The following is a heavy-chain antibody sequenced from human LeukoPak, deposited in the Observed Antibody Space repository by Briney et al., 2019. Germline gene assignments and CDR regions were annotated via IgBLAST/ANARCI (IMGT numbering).Heavy chain of an antibody. CDR1: GYTLPELS. Sequence: AAVKVSCKVSGYTLPELSMHWVRQAPGKGLEGMGGFDPEDGETIYAQKFQGRVTMTEDTSTDTAYMELSSLRSEATAVYYCATNRLTIFGVVAGFDPWGQGTLVTVSS. V-gene: IGHV1-24*01. CDR2: FDPEDGET. D-gene: IGHD3-3*01. J-gene: IGHJ5*02. CDR3: ATNRLTIFGVVAGFDP.